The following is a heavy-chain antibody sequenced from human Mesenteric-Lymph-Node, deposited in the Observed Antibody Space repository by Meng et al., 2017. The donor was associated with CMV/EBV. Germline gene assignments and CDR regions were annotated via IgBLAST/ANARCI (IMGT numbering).Heavy chain of an antibody. J-gene: IGHJ6*02. CDR2: INPSIETT. V-gene: IGHV1-46*01. CDR1: GYTFSNYD. CDR3: AKGTPTDYYYYDLDV. Sequence: ASVKVSCKASGYTFSNYDRNWGRLAPGQGLEWMGMINPSIETTRYSQKFQGRVTMTRDTSTSKVYMDLSGLRSEDTAVYYCAKGTPTDYYYYDLDVWGQGTSVTVSS. D-gene: IGHD1-7*01.